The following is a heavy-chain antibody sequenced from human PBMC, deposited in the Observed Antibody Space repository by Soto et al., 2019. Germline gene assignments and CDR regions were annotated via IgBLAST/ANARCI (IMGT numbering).Heavy chain of an antibody. CDR1: GYIFTSYV. CDR2: GNTGDGNT. V-gene: IGHV1-3*04. CDR3: AGLGDRRILGATFVRGYDV. J-gene: IGHJ3*01. D-gene: IGHD1-26*01. Sequence: QVQLVQSGAEVKKPGASVNISCKASGYIFTSYVIHWVRQAPGQSLEWMGWGNTGDGNTKFSQRFQGRLSITRDTSATTASMVLSRLTYEDTAVYYCAGLGDRRILGATFVRGYDVWGQGTMVTVSS.